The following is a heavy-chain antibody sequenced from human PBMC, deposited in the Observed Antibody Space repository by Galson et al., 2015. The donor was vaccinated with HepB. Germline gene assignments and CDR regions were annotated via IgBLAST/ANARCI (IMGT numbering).Heavy chain of an antibody. J-gene: IGHJ4*02. CDR3: ARDRRYCSSTSCYGSLDY. CDR2: INPNSGGT. D-gene: IGHD2-2*01. Sequence: SCKASGYTFTGYYMHWVRQAPGQGLEWMGWINPNSGGTNYAQKFQGRVTMTRDTSISTAYMELSRLRSDDTAVYYCARDRRYCSSTSCYGSLDYWGQGTLVTVSS. V-gene: IGHV1-2*02. CDR1: GYTFTGYY.